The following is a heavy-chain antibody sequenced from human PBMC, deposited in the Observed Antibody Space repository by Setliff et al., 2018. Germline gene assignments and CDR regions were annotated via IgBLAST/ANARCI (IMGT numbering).Heavy chain of an antibody. CDR1: GGTFDSYS. CDR2: FTPILLTP. D-gene: IGHD5-12*01. V-gene: IGHV1-69*06. Sequence: GASVKVSCKASGGTFDSYSFTWLRQAPGQGLEWVGGFTPILLTPNYAQKFQGRITITADKSTSTAFMELSSLRSDDTAVYYCARDQYSGYNYGPDYWGQGTLVTVSS. J-gene: IGHJ4*02. CDR3: ARDQYSGYNYGPDY.